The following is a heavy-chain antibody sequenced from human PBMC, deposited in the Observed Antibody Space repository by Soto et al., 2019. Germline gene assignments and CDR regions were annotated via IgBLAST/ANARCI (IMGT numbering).Heavy chain of an antibody. V-gene: IGHV4-4*02. CDR2: IYHSGST. CDR3: ARGDCSGGSCYSGGMDV. D-gene: IGHD2-15*01. CDR1: GGSISSSNW. J-gene: IGHJ6*02. Sequence: QVQLQESGPGLVKPSGTLSLTCAVSGGSISSSNWWRWVRQPPGKGLAWIGEIYHSGSTNYNPSLKSRDTISVDKSKNQCSLKLSSVTAADTAVYYCARGDCSGGSCYSGGMDVWGQGTTVTVSS.